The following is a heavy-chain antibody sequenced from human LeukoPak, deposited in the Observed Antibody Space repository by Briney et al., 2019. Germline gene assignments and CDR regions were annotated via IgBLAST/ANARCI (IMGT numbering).Heavy chain of an antibody. CDR3: AKENNWNDGRFNYFDY. D-gene: IGHD1-20*01. J-gene: IGHJ4*02. CDR1: GFTFSSYS. CDR2: ISSSSSYI. V-gene: IGHV3-21*04. Sequence: GGSLRLSCAASGFTFSSYSMNWVRQAPGKGLEWVSSISSSSSYIYYADSVKGRFTISRDNSKNTLYLQMNGLRADDTAVYYCAKENNWNDGRFNYFDYWGQGTLVTVSS.